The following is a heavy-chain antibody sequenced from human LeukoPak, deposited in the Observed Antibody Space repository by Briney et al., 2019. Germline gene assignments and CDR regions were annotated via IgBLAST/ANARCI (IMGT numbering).Heavy chain of an antibody. CDR1: GGSISSYY. Sequence: SETLSLTCTVSGGSISSYYWSWIRQPPGKGLEWIGYIYYSGSTNYNPSLKSRVTISVDTSKNQFSLKLSSVTAADTAVYYCARVMGYYGSGSYDYWGQGTLVTVSS. V-gene: IGHV4-59*01. CDR3: ARVMGYYGSGSYDY. J-gene: IGHJ4*02. CDR2: IYYSGST. D-gene: IGHD3-10*01.